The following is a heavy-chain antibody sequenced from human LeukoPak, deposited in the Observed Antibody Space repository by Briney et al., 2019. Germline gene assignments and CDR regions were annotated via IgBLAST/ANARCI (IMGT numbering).Heavy chain of an antibody. J-gene: IGHJ4*02. Sequence: PSETLSLTCTVSGGSLSNYYWSWIRQPAGKGLEWIGRIYISGTTNYNPSLKSRVTMSADTSKNQFSLKLSSATAADTAVYYCARETFGSYRKFFDYWGQGTLVTVSS. V-gene: IGHV4-4*07. CDR3: ARETFGSYRKFFDY. CDR1: GGSLSNYY. CDR2: IYISGTT. D-gene: IGHD1-26*01.